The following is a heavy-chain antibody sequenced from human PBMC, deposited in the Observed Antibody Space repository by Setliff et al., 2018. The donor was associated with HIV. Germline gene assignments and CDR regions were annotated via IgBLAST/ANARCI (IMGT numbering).Heavy chain of an antibody. J-gene: IGHJ4*01. CDR2: INPETGDP. CDR3: ATGIPSDLDY. CDR1: GYRFIGHY. V-gene: IGHV1-2*02. D-gene: IGHD2-21*01. Sequence: ASVKVSCKTSGYRFIGHYLHWVRLAPGQGPEWVGWINPETGDPNYAQKFRGRVLMTRDTSITTAFLHVVKLTSDDTAIYYCATGIPSDLDYWGQGTLVTVS.